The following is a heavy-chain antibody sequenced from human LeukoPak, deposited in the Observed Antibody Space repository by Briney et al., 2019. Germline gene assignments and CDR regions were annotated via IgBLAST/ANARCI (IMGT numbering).Heavy chain of an antibody. CDR1: GFTFSSYA. J-gene: IGHJ5*02. CDR2: ISGSGGST. Sequence: GGSLRLSCAASGFTFSSYAMSWVRQAPGKGLEWVSAISGSGGSTYYADSVKGRFTISRDNSKNSLYLQMNSLRDEDTAVYYCARDKRLYNWFDPWGQGTLVTVSS. CDR3: ARDKRLYNWFDP. V-gene: IGHV3-23*01.